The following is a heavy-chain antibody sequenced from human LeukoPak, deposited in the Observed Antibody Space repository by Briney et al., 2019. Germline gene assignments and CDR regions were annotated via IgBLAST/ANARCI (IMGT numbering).Heavy chain of an antibody. CDR1: GGSISSGGYY. D-gene: IGHD3-10*01. Sequence: SETLSLTCTVSGGSISSGGYYWSWIRQPPGKGLEWIGYIYHSGSTYYNPSLKSRVTISVDRSKNQFSLKLSSVTAADTAVYYCARDPGFGEFYYYYYYGMDVWGQGTTVTVSS. V-gene: IGHV4-30-2*01. J-gene: IGHJ6*02. CDR3: ARDPGFGEFYYYYYYGMDV. CDR2: IYHSGST.